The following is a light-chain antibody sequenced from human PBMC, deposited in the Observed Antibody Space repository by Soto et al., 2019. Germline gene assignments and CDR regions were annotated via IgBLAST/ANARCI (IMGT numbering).Light chain of an antibody. CDR1: SSNIGAGYD. CDR2: GNS. CDR3: RSYDSSLSGYV. V-gene: IGLV1-40*01. J-gene: IGLJ1*01. Sequence: QSVLTQPPSVSGAPGQRVTISCTESSSNIGAGYDVHWYQQLPGTAPKLLIYGNSNRPSGVPDRFSCSKSGTSASLAITGLQAEDEADYYCRSYDSSLSGYVFGTGTKVTVL.